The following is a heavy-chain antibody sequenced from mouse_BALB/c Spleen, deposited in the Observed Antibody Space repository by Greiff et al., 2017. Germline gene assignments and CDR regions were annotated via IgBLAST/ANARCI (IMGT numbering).Heavy chain of an antibody. D-gene: IGHD2-4*01. Sequence: EVMLVESGGGLVQPGGSLKLSCAASGFTFSSYGMSWVRQTPDKRLELVATINSNGGSTYYPDSVKGRFTISRDNAKNTLYLQMSSLKSGDTAMYYCAREGLRLGWYFDVGGAETTVTVSS. CDR2: INSNGGST. CDR3: AREGLRLGWYFDV. J-gene: IGHJ1*01. V-gene: IGHV5-6-3*01. CDR1: GFTFSSYG.